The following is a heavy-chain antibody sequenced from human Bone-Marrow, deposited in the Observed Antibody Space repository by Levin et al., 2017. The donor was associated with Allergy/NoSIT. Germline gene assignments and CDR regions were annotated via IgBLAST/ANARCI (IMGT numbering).Heavy chain of an antibody. D-gene: IGHD2-8*01. Sequence: PGGSLRLSCAGSGFIVRNNYMSWVRQAPGKGLEWVSVFYPDGKNIYCADSVKGRFTISRDNSMNTLYLQMNSLRIEDTAVYYCARSMAPANFQSWGQGTLVTVSS. CDR3: ARSMAPANFQS. CDR1: GFIVRNNY. V-gene: IGHV3-66*02. CDR2: FYPDGKNI. J-gene: IGHJ1*01.